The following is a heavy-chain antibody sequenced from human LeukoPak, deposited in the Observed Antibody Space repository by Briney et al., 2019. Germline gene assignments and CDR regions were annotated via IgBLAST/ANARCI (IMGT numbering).Heavy chain of an antibody. Sequence: SETLSLTCSVSGGSITYYYWSWIRQPAGKGLEWIGRIQTSGKTNYNPSLKSRVTMSVDTSKNQFSLKLSSVTAADTAVYYCVRDVGTSDAFDIWGQGTVVIVSS. J-gene: IGHJ3*02. CDR1: GGSITYYY. CDR2: IQTSGKT. D-gene: IGHD1-1*01. CDR3: VRDVGTSDAFDI. V-gene: IGHV4-4*07.